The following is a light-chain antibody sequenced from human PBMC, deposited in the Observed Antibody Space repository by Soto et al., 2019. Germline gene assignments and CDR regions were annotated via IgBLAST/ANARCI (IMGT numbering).Light chain of an antibody. J-gene: IGKJ1*01. V-gene: IGKV1-39*02. CDR1: QSIISY. Sequence: DIQMTQSPSFLSASVGDRIPITYRASQSIISYLNWYQQKPGKAPKLMIYAASGLQSGVPSLFSGSGSGTDCTLTISSLQPEDVETDYCQHYNSYSEAFGQGTKVDIK. CDR3: QHYNSYSEA. CDR2: AAS.